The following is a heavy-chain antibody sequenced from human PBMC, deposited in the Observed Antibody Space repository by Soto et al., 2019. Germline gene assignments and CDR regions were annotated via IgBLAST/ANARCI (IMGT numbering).Heavy chain of an antibody. Sequence: GGSLRLSCAASGFTFSSYAMRWVRQAPGKGLEWVSAISGSGGSTYYADSVKGRFTISRDNSKNTLYLQMNSLRAKDTAVYYCAKDHGSSMYNWFDPWGQGTLVTVSS. V-gene: IGHV3-23*01. J-gene: IGHJ5*02. CDR3: AKDHGSSMYNWFDP. CDR1: GFTFSSYA. D-gene: IGHD6-6*01. CDR2: ISGSGGST.